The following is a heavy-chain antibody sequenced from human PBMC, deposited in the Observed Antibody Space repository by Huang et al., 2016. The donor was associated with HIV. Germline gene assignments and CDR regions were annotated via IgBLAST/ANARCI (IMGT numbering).Heavy chain of an antibody. D-gene: IGHD6-19*01. Sequence: QVRLQQWGAGLLKRSETLSLTCAFYNGSFSGYFWNWFRLAPRKGLEWIGEVSPSGKVNSNPSLQSRVSMSVVPSKKQFSLNLTSVTAADSAIYYCGGSPGMGMVAGGWVVHWGHGNQVSVSS. CDR3: GGSPGMGMVAGGWVVH. J-gene: IGHJ4*01. CDR2: VSPSGKV. V-gene: IGHV4-34*02. CDR1: NGSFSGYF.